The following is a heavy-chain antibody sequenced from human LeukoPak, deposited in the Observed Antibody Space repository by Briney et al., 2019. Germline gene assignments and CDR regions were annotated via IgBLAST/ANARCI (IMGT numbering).Heavy chain of an antibody. CDR3: ARARLGYCTTGVCYPYYFDY. J-gene: IGHJ4*02. CDR2: IYYSGST. V-gene: IGHV4-59*01. CDR1: GGSISSYY. Sequence: SETLSLTCTVSGGSISSYYWSWIRQPPGKGLEGSGYIYYSGSTNYNPSLKSRVTISVDTSKNQFSLTLSSVTAADTAVYYCARARLGYCTTGVCYPYYFDYWGQGTLVTVSS. D-gene: IGHD2-8*01.